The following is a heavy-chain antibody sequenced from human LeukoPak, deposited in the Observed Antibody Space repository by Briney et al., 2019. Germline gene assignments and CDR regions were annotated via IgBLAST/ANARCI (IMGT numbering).Heavy chain of an antibody. D-gene: IGHD2/OR15-2a*01. J-gene: IGHJ4*02. CDR2: ISSTSDTI. CDR1: GFIFSTYG. Sequence: QPGGSLRFSCAASGFIFSTYGMNWVRQAPGKGLEWVLYISSTSDTIYYADSVKGRFTISRDNARNSLYLQMNSLGDEDTAVYYCARDQNSVFDYWGQGTLVTVSS. V-gene: IGHV3-48*02. CDR3: ARDQNSVFDY.